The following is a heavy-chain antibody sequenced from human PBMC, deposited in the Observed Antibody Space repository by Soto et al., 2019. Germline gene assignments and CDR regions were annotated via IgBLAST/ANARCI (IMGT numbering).Heavy chain of an antibody. Sequence: QVQLVQSGAEEKKPGASVKVSCKASGYTFPIYAMHWVRQAPGQRLEWMGWINAGNGNTKYSQKFQDRVTITSDTSASTAYMELSTLTSEDTAVYYCARGHHSSGWSEFDYWGQGTLVTVSS. CDR1: GYTFPIYA. CDR2: INAGNGNT. J-gene: IGHJ4*02. V-gene: IGHV1-3*05. D-gene: IGHD6-19*01. CDR3: ARGHHSSGWSEFDY.